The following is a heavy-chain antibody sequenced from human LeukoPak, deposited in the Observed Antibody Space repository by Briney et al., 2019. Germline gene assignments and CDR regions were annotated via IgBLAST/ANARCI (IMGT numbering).Heavy chain of an antibody. CDR1: GLGFAGSA. V-gene: IGHV3-73*01. D-gene: IGHD2-21*01. Sequence: GGSLRLSCAASGLGFAGSAVHWVRQTPGGGLEWVGCVRSREKNYATIYGASARGGFTISRDDSRNTASLQMNSLNTEDTAVYYFRHIEYVAPDSWGQGTLVTVSS. J-gene: IGHJ4*02. CDR2: VRSREKNYAT. CDR3: RHIEYVAPDS.